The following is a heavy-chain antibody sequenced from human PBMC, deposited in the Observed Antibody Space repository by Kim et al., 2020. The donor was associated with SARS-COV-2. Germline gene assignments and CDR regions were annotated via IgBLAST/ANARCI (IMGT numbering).Heavy chain of an antibody. J-gene: IGHJ5*02. D-gene: IGHD2-2*01. CDR1: GFTFSSYW. Sequence: GGSLRLSCAASGFTFSSYWMSWVRQAPGKGLEWVANIKQDGSEKYYVDSVKGRFTISRDNAKNSLYLQMNSLRAEDTAVYYCARAVVPAAAYLNWFDPWGQGTLVTVSS. CDR3: ARAVVPAAAYLNWFDP. V-gene: IGHV3-7*01. CDR2: IKQDGSEK.